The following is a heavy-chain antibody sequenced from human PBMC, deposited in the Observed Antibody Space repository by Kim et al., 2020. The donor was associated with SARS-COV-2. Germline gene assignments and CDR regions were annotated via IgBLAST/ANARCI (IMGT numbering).Heavy chain of an antibody. CDR1: GGSISSYY. CDR3: AREQQQGGIDY. CDR2: IYYSGST. Sequence: SETLSLTCTVSGGSISSYYWSWIRQPPGKGLEWIGYIYYSGSTNYNTSLKSRVTISVDTSKNQFSLKLSSVTAADTAVYYCAREQQQGGIDYWGQGTLVTVSS. D-gene: IGHD6-13*01. J-gene: IGHJ4*02. V-gene: IGHV4-59*13.